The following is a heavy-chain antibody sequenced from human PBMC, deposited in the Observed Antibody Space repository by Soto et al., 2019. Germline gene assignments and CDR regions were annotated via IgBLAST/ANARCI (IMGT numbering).Heavy chain of an antibody. D-gene: IGHD6-19*01. Sequence: PGGSLRLSCAASGFTFSSYAMHWVRQAPGKGLEWVAVISYDGSNKYYADSVKGRFTISRDNSKNTLYPQMNSLRAEDTAVYYCARATSGWYKDAFDIWGQGTMVTVSS. CDR1: GFTFSSYA. V-gene: IGHV3-30-3*01. J-gene: IGHJ3*02. CDR2: ISYDGSNK. CDR3: ARATSGWYKDAFDI.